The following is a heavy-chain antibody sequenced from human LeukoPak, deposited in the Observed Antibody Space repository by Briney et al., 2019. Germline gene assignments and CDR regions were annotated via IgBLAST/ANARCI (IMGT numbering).Heavy chain of an antibody. Sequence: SETLSLTCTVSCRSLRIYYWSWIRHPPAKSLEWIGYIYYSGSTKYNPSLKSRVTISVDTSKNQFSLKLSSVTAADTAVYYCARVTTREWFDPWGQGALVTASP. CDR3: ARVTTREWFDP. CDR1: CRSLRIYY. D-gene: IGHD4-11*01. CDR2: IYYSGST. J-gene: IGHJ5*02. V-gene: IGHV4-59*01.